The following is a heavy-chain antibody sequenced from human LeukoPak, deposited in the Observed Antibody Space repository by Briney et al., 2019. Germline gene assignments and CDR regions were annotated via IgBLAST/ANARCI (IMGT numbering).Heavy chain of an antibody. CDR3: ARARGVVAKPFDY. CDR1: GFTFSSYS. Sequence: PGGSLRLSCAASGFTFSSYSMNWVRQAPGKGLEWVSSISSSSSYIYYADSVKGRFTISRDNAKNSLYLQMNSLRAEDTAVYYCARARGVVAKPFDYWGQGTLVTVSS. J-gene: IGHJ4*02. V-gene: IGHV3-21*01. D-gene: IGHD5-12*01. CDR2: ISSSSSYI.